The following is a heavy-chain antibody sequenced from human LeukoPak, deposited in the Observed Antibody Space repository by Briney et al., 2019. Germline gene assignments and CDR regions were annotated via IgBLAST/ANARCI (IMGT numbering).Heavy chain of an antibody. D-gene: IGHD2-15*01. Sequence: AGSVKVSCKASGYTFTSYGISWVRQAPGQGLEWMGWISAYNGNTNYAQKLQGRVTMTTDTSTSTAYMELRSLRSDDTAVYYCARVECSGGSCYLLEDYWGQGTLVSASS. CDR3: ARVECSGGSCYLLEDY. CDR1: GYTFTSYG. J-gene: IGHJ4*02. V-gene: IGHV1-18*01. CDR2: ISAYNGNT.